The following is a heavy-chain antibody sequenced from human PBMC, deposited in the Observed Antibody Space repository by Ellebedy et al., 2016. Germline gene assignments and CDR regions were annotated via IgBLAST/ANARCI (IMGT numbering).Heavy chain of an antibody. D-gene: IGHD5-18*01. CDR1: GDSVSSNSAA. V-gene: IGHV6-1*01. CDR3: ARRGTSGYSYGFRYFDY. CDR2: TYYRSKWYN. Sequence: LRLSCAISGDSVSSNSAAWNWIRQSPSRGLEWLGRTYYRSKWYNDYAVSVKSRITINPDTSKNQFSLKLSSVTAADTAVYYCARRGTSGYSYGFRYFDYWGQGTLVTVSS. J-gene: IGHJ4*02.